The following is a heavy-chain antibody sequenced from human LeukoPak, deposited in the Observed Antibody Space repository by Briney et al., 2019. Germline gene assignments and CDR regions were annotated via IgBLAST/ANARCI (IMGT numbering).Heavy chain of an antibody. D-gene: IGHD3-22*01. J-gene: IGHJ3*02. CDR2: MNPNSGNT. Sequence: GASVKVSCKASGYTFTSYDINWVRQATGQGLEWMGWMNPNSGNTGYAQKFQCRVTITRNTSISTAYMELSSLRSEDTAVYYCARATYYYDSSGYPHDAFDIWGQGTMVTVSS. CDR1: GYTFTSYD. V-gene: IGHV1-8*03. CDR3: ARATYYYDSSGYPHDAFDI.